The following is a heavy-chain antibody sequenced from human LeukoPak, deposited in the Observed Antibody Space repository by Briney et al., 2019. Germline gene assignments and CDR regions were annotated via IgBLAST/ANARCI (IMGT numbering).Heavy chain of an antibody. CDR2: IIPILGIA. CDR3: ARDRSENTAMAPYYYYGMDV. V-gene: IGHV1-69*04. D-gene: IGHD5-18*01. CDR1: RGTFSSYA. Sequence: ASVKVSCKPSRGTFSSYAISCVCHAPGQGREWMGRIIPILGIANYAQKFQGRVTITADKSTSTAYMELSSLRSEDTAVYYCARDRSENTAMAPYYYYGMDVCGQGNTVTVSS. J-gene: IGHJ6*02.